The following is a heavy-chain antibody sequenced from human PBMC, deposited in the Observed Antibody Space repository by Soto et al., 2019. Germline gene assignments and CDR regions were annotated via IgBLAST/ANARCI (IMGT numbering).Heavy chain of an antibody. CDR1: GGTFSSYA. CDR2: IIPIFGTA. D-gene: IGHD4-17*01. CDR3: AREGYGDYGYSYYGMDV. Sequence: QVQLVQSGAEVKKPGSSVKVSCKASGGTFSSYAISWVRQAPGQGLEWMGGIIPIFGTANYAQKFQGRVTITADESTSTAYMELSSLRSEDTAVYFCAREGYGDYGYSYYGMDVWGQGTTVTVSS. J-gene: IGHJ6*02. V-gene: IGHV1-69*12.